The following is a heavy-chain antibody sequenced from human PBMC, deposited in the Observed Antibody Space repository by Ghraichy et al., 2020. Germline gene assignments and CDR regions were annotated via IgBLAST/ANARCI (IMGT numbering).Heavy chain of an antibody. Sequence: SETLSLTCAVYGGSFSGYYWSWIRQPPGKGLEWIGEINHSGSTNYNPSLKSRVTISVDTSKNQFSLKLSSVTAADTAVYYCARGQYYGSGRRHNYYYGMDVWGQGTTVTVSS. V-gene: IGHV4-34*01. D-gene: IGHD3-10*01. CDR1: GGSFSGYY. CDR3: ARGQYYGSGRRHNYYYGMDV. CDR2: INHSGST. J-gene: IGHJ6*02.